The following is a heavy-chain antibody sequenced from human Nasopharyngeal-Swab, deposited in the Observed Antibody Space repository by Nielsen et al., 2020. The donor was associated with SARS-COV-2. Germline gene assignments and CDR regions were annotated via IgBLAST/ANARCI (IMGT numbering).Heavy chain of an antibody. D-gene: IGHD6-13*01. V-gene: IGHV4-30-2*04. Sequence: RQAPGKGLEWIGYIYHSGSTYYNPSLKSRVTISVDTSKNQFSLKLSSVTAADTAVYYCARGREGYTSSWYFDYWGQGTLVTVSS. J-gene: IGHJ4*02. CDR3: ARGREGYTSSWYFDY. CDR2: IYHSGST.